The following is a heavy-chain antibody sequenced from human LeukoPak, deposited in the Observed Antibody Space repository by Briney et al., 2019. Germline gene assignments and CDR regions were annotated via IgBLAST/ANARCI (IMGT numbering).Heavy chain of an antibody. CDR1: GGSISSSSYY. CDR3: ARLTITIFGVIMMAFDY. Sequence: SSETLSLTCTVSGGSISSSSYYWAWIRQPPGKGLEWIGSIDYSGTTYHNPSLKSRVTLFVDTSKNQFSLRLSSVTAADAAVYYCARLTITIFGVIMMAFDYWGQGTQVTVSS. V-gene: IGHV4-39*01. D-gene: IGHD3-3*01. J-gene: IGHJ4*02. CDR2: IDYSGTT.